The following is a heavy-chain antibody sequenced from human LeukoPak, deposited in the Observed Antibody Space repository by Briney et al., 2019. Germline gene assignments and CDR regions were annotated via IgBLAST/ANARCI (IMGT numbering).Heavy chain of an antibody. CDR2: IYYSGST. V-gene: IGHV4-39*01. CDR1: GGPISSSSYY. D-gene: IGHD6-6*01. J-gene: IGHJ4*02. CDR3: ARFSKQLVVGGGLIDY. Sequence: SETLSLTCTVSGGPISSSSYYWGWIRQPPGKGLEWIGSIYYSGSTYYNPSLKSRVTISVDTSKNQFSLKLSSVTAADTAVYYCARFSKQLVVGGGLIDYWGQGTLVTVSS.